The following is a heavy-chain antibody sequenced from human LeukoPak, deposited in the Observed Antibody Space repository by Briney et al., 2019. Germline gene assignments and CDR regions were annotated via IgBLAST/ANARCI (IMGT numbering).Heavy chain of an antibody. V-gene: IGHV4-59*08. Sequence: SETLSLTCTVSGGSISSYYWSWIRQPPVKALEWIGYIYYSGSTNYNPSLKSRVTISVDTSKNQFSLKLSSVTAADTAVYYCARRFGTLHYYYYGMDVWGQGTTVTVSS. D-gene: IGHD3-3*01. J-gene: IGHJ6*02. CDR1: GGSISSYY. CDR2: IYYSGST. CDR3: ARRFGTLHYYYYGMDV.